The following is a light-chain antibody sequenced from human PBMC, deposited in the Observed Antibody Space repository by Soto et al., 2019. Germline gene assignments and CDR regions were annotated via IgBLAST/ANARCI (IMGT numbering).Light chain of an antibody. V-gene: IGKV3-11*01. CDR1: QSISSC. CDR2: DTS. CDR3: QQRCDWPPIT. J-gene: IGKJ4*01. Sequence: VLIHSPAALSLSPEERATLSCRASQSISSCLAWYQQKPGQAPRLLIYDTSSRPPGIPARFSGGGSGTDFTLTISSLEPEDFAVYYCQQRCDWPPITFGGGTKVDIK.